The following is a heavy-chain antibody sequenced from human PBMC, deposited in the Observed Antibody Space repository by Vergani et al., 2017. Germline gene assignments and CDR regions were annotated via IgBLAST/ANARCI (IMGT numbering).Heavy chain of an antibody. CDR1: GGSISSSSYY. V-gene: IGHV4-39*01. Sequence: QLQLQESGPGLVKPSETLSLTCTVSGGSISSSSYYWGWIRQPPGKGLEWIGSIYYSGSTYYNPSLKSRVTISVDASKNQFSLKLSSVTAADTAVYYCARQELYYHYYCMDVWGQGTTVTVPS. CDR3: ARQELYYHYYCMDV. D-gene: IGHD1-26*01. J-gene: IGHJ6*02. CDR2: IYYSGST.